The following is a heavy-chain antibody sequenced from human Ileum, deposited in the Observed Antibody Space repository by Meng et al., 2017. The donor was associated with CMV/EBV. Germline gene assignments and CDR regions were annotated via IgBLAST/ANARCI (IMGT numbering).Heavy chain of an antibody. D-gene: IGHD6-13*01. V-gene: IGHV3-7*01. J-gene: IGHJ5*02. Sequence: GESLKISCAASGFTFSNYWMSWVRQAPGKGLEWVANIKQDGSENYYVDSVKGRFTISRDNAKNSLYLQMNSLRAEDTAVYFCARLGAASGRYWFDPWGQGTRVT. CDR1: GFTFSNYW. CDR3: ARLGAASGRYWFDP. CDR2: IKQDGSEN.